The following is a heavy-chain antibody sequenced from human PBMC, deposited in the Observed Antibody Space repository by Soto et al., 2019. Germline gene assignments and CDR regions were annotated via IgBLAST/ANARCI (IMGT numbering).Heavy chain of an antibody. Sequence: AVGSHRLSCIASEVNFRSYGMRWVRQAPGKGLEWVAGISGISGRTDYAASLKGRFTISRDNSNNILSLQLNSLRAEDTAIFYCAEQGEYRACCYPLDVWWQGASVAVSS. V-gene: IGHV3-23*01. J-gene: IGHJ6*01. CDR2: ISGISGRT. D-gene: IGHD2-15*01. CDR1: EVNFRSYG. CDR3: AEQGEYRACCYPLDV.